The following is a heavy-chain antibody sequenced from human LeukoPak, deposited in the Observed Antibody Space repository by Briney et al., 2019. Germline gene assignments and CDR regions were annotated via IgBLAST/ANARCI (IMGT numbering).Heavy chain of an antibody. CDR1: GGSISSYY. CDR3: ARAPSPVSGSD. J-gene: IGHJ4*02. V-gene: IGHV4-59*08. Sequence: SETLSLTCTVSGGSISSYYWSWIRQPPGKGLEWIGYIYYSGSTNYNPSLKSRVTISVDTSKNQFSLKLSSVTAADTAVYYCARAPSPVSGSDWGQGTLVTVSS. CDR2: IYYSGST. D-gene: IGHD3-10*01.